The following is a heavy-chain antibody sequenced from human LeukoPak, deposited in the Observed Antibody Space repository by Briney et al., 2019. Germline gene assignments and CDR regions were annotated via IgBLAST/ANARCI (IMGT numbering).Heavy chain of an antibody. CDR1: GYTFTSYA. CDR3: ARDGFAYYYGSGSDPYFDY. D-gene: IGHD3-10*01. CDR2: INAGNGNT. J-gene: IGHJ4*02. V-gene: IGHV1-3*03. Sequence: ASVKVSCKASGYTFTSYAMHWVRQAPGQRLEWMGWINAGNGNTKYSQEFQGRVTITRDTSASTAYMELSSLRSEDMAVYYCARDGFAYYYGSGSDPYFDYWGQGTLVTVSS.